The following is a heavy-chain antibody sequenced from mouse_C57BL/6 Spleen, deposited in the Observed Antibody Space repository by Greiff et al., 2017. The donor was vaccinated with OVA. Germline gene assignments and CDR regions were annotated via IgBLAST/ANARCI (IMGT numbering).Heavy chain of an antibody. D-gene: IGHD3-3*01. Sequence: VKLQESGAELVKPGASVKISCKASGYAFSSYWMNWVKQRPGKGLEWIGQIYPGDGDTNYNGKFKGKATLTPDKSSSTAYMQLSSLTSEDSAVYFCARMGDGFYAMDYWGQGTSVTVSS. J-gene: IGHJ4*01. CDR1: GYAFSSYW. CDR3: ARMGDGFYAMDY. V-gene: IGHV1-80*01. CDR2: IYPGDGDT.